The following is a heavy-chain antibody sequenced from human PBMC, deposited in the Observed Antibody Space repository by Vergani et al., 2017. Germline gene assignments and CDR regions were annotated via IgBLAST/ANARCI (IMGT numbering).Heavy chain of an antibody. Sequence: QVQLVESGGGVVQPGRSLRLSCAASGFTFSSYAMHWVRLAPGKGLEWVAVISYDGSNKYYADSVKGRFTISRDNSKNTLYLQMNSLRAEDTAVYYCARDGPGYSSSWYRPHATNNWFDPWGQGTLVTVSS. CDR2: ISYDGSNK. CDR1: GFTFSSYA. J-gene: IGHJ5*02. V-gene: IGHV3-30*01. CDR3: ARDGPGYSSSWYRPHATNNWFDP. D-gene: IGHD6-13*01.